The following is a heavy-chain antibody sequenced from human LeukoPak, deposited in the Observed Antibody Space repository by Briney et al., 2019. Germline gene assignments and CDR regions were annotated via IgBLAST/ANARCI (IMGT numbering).Heavy chain of an antibody. V-gene: IGHV3-48*03. CDR3: ARESIRSGSYELDY. CDR2: ISNSGSTK. CDR1: GFTFSNYA. Sequence: GGSLRLSCAASGFTFSNYAMNWVRQAPGKGLEWISYISNSGSTKYYADSVKGRFTSSRDNAKNSVFLQMNSLRAEDTAVYYCARESIRSGSYELDYWGQGTLVTVSS. D-gene: IGHD3-10*01. J-gene: IGHJ4*02.